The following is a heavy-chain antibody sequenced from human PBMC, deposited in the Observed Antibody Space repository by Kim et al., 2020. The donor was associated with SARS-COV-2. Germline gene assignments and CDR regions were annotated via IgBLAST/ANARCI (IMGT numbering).Heavy chain of an antibody. D-gene: IGHD3-16*01. V-gene: IGHV3-48*02. CDR1: GFTFSAYD. CDR3: VRDRMGGAFDM. J-gene: IGHJ3*02. Sequence: GGSLRLSCATSGFTFSAYDMNWVRQAPGKGLEWLSFITMTSTTIYYADSVEGRFTISRDNAKNSLFLQMNSLRDEDTALYYCVRDRMGGAFDMWGQGTMV. CDR2: ITMTSTTI.